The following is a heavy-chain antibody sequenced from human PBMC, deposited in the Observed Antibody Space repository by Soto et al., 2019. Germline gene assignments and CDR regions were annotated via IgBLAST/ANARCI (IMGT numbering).Heavy chain of an antibody. V-gene: IGHV4-31*03. CDR3: ARTVLGAFDI. Sequence: SSETLSLTCTVSGGSISSGGYYWSWIRQHPGKGLEWIGYIYYSGSTYYNPSLKSRVTISVDTSKNQFSLKLGSVTAADTAVYYCARTVLGAFDIWGQGTMVTVSS. CDR1: GGSISSGGYY. J-gene: IGHJ3*02. D-gene: IGHD2-8*01. CDR2: IYYSGST.